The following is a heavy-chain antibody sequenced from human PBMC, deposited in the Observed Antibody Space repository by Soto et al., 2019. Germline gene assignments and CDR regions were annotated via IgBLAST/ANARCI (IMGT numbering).Heavy chain of an antibody. Sequence: SETLSLTCTVSGGSISSYYWSWIRQPPGKGLEWIGYIYYSGSTNYNPSLKSRVTISVDTSKNQFSLKLTSVTAADTAVYYCARHDYRGYAFDYWGQGTLVTVSS. V-gene: IGHV4-59*08. J-gene: IGHJ4*02. CDR2: IYYSGST. CDR3: ARHDYRGYAFDY. D-gene: IGHD4-4*01. CDR1: GGSISSYY.